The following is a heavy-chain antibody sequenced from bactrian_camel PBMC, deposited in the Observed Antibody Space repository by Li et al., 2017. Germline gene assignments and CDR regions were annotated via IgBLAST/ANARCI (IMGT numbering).Heavy chain of an antibody. CDR1: GNIASSYC. V-gene: IGHV3S54*01. CDR2: IYIGGSSI. J-gene: IGHJ7*01. Sequence: VQLVESGGGWAQPGGSLRLSCAASGNIASSYCMGWFRQAPGKEREGVAAIYIGGSSIFCVDSVKGRFTISQDNANNTLYLQMDSLRPEDTAMYYCASGPWGYCTRTKWEGGMNNWGKGTQVTVS. D-gene: IGHD1*01.